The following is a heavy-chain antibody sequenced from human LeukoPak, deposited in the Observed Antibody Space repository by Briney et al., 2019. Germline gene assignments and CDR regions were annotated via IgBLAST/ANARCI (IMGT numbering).Heavy chain of an antibody. Sequence: GGSLRLSCAASGFIFSQYSMNWVRQAPGKGLEWVSHIRSSSEAFYADSVKGRFTISRDNARNSLYLQMNNLRGEDTAIYYCARDAGNSGYGCDLWGQGTLVTVSS. CDR3: ARDAGNSGYGCDL. V-gene: IGHV3-48*01. CDR2: IRSSSEA. D-gene: IGHD3-22*01. CDR1: GFIFSQYS. J-gene: IGHJ5*02.